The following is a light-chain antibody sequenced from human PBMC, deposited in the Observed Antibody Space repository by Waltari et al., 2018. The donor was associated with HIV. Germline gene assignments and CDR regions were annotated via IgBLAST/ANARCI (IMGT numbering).Light chain of an antibody. CDR2: TDN. CDR1: SSNLRSNI. V-gene: IGLV1-44*01. J-gene: IGLJ3*02. Sequence: QSVLTQPPSASGTPGQRVTITCSGSSSNLRSNIVKWYQQLPGRAPKLLIYTDNQRASGVPDRFSGSKSGTSASLAISGLQSEDEADYYCATWDDSLNGLNWVFGGGTKLTVL. CDR3: ATWDDSLNGLNWV.